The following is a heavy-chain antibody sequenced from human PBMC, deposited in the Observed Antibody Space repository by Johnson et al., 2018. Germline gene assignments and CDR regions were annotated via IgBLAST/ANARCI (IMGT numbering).Heavy chain of an antibody. CDR2: ISSSSSFI. V-gene: IGHV3-21*01. Sequence: VQLGQSGGGVVEPGRSLRLCCAASGFTFSSYNMNWVRQAPGKGLEWVSSISSSSSFISYADSVKGRFTISRDNAKNSLYLQMNSLRAEDTAVYYWWWGYSSSPNSEYFHHWGQGTLVTVSS. D-gene: IGHD6-6*01. CDR3: WWGYSSSPNSEYFHH. CDR1: GFTFSSYN. J-gene: IGHJ1*01.